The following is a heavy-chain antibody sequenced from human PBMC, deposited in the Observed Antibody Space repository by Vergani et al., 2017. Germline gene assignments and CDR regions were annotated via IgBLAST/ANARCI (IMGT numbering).Heavy chain of an antibody. CDR2: IYSGGST. J-gene: IGHJ4*02. V-gene: IGHV3-53*01. CDR3: ARDSPYYYDSSGPSV. Sequence: VQLQESGPGLVKPSQTLSLTCTVSGGSISSGGYYWSWIRQHPGKGLEWVSVIYSGGSTYYADSVKGRFTISRDNSKNTLYLQMNSLRAEDTAVYYCARDSPYYYDSSGPSVWGQGTLVTVSS. D-gene: IGHD3-22*01. CDR1: GGSISSGGYY.